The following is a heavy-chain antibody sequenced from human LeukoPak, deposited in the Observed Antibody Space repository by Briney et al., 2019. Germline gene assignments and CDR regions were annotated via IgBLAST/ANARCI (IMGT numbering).Heavy chain of an antibody. CDR2: INPNSGGT. CDR1: GYTFTGYY. J-gene: IGHJ4*02. CDR3: ARDRSIHLKYYFDY. D-gene: IGHD3-3*02. V-gene: IGHV1-2*02. Sequence: GASVKVSCKASGYTFTGYYMHWVRQAPGQGLEWMGWINPNSGGTNYAQKFQGRVTMTRGTSISTAYMELSRLRSDDTAVYYCARDRSIHLKYYFDYWGQGTLVTVSS.